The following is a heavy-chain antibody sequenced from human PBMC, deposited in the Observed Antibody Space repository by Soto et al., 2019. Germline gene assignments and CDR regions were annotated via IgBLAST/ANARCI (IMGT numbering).Heavy chain of an antibody. D-gene: IGHD3-3*01. V-gene: IGHV1-69*13. CDR1: GGTFSSYA. CDR3: ARGFLEWFPNWLDP. CDR2: IIPIFGTA. Sequence: ASVKVSCKASGGTFSSYAISWVRQAPGQGLEWMGGIIPIFGTANYAQKFQGRVTITADESTSTAYMELSSLRSEDTAVYYCARGFLEWFPNWLDPWGQGTMVTVSS. J-gene: IGHJ5*02.